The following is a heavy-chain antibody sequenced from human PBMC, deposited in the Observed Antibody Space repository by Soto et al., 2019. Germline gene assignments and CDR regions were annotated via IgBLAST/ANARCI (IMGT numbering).Heavy chain of an antibody. Sequence: SDTLSLTCTVTCFSITSYYWSWIRQPTGKGLERIGYIYYSGSTNYNTSLKSQVNIYVDTSKNQFSLKLSSVTAADTAMYYCARRHSHDFYDRSIYVPWGQGAQVTVS. J-gene: IGHJ4*02. CDR2: IYYSGST. V-gene: IGHV4-59*08. CDR3: ARRHSHDFYDRSIYVP. D-gene: IGHD3-22*01. CDR1: CFSITSYY.